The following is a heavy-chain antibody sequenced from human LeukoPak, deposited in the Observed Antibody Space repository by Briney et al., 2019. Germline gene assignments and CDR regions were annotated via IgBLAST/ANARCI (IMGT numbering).Heavy chain of an antibody. CDR2: IYYSGST. CDR3: ARRPSRVVILWYFDL. CDR1: GGSISSSSYY. J-gene: IGHJ2*01. D-gene: IGHD3-22*01. Sequence: SETLSLTCTVSGGSISSSSYYWGWIRQPPGKGLEWIGSIYYSGSTYYNPSLKSRVTISVDTSKNQFSLKLSSVTAADTAVYYCARRPSRVVILWYFDLWGRGTLVTVSS. V-gene: IGHV4-39*01.